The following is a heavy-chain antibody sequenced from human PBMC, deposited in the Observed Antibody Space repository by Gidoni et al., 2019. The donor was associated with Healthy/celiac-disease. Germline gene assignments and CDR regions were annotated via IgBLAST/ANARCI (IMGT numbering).Heavy chain of an antibody. Sequence: QITLKESGPTLVKPTQTLTLTFTFSGFSLSTSGVGVGWIRQPPGKALEWLALIYWDDDKRYSPSLKSRLTITKDTSKNQVVLTMTNMDPVDTATYYCAHTPQNYYDSSGDLDWFDPWGQGTLVTVSS. V-gene: IGHV2-5*02. J-gene: IGHJ5*02. D-gene: IGHD3-22*01. CDR1: GFSLSTSGVG. CDR3: AHTPQNYYDSSGDLDWFDP. CDR2: IYWDDDK.